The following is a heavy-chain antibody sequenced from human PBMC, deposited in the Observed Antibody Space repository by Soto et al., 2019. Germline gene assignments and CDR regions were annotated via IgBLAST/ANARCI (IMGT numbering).Heavy chain of an antibody. D-gene: IGHD2-2*01. CDR2: ISDSGGVI. CDR3: ARAPTYCSSTSCYLPRAGAFDI. J-gene: IGHJ3*02. CDR1: GFTFRNYA. V-gene: IGHV3-23*01. Sequence: GVSLRLSCAASGFTFRNYAMIWVRQAPGKGLEWVSGISDSGGVIFYADSVRGRFTISRDNSKNTLYLQMNSLRAEDTAVYYCARAPTYCSSTSCYLPRAGAFDIWGQGTMVTVSS.